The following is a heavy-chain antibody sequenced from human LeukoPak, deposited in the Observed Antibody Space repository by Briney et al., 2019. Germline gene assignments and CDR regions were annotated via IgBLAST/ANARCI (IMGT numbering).Heavy chain of an antibody. D-gene: IGHD3-22*01. V-gene: IGHV4-34*01. CDR3: ARLLRYYYDSSAFDY. CDR2: INHSGST. J-gene: IGHJ4*02. CDR1: GGSFSGYY. Sequence: PSETLSLTCAVYGGSFSGYYWSWIRQPPGKGLEWIGEINHSGSTNYNPSLKSRVTISVDTSKNQFSLKLSSVTAADTAVYYCARLLRYYYDSSAFDYWGQGTLVTVSS.